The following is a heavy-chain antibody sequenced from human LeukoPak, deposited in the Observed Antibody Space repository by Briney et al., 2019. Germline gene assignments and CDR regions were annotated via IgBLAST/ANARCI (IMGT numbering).Heavy chain of an antibody. D-gene: IGHD3-10*01. CDR3: ARGYFGSGSYYSDYFDY. V-gene: IGHV4-39*07. CDR2: IYYSGST. CDR1: GGSISSSSYY. J-gene: IGHJ4*02. Sequence: PSETLSLTCTVSGGSISSSSYYWGWIRQPPGKGLEWIGSIYYSGSTYYNPSLKSRVAISEDTSKNQVSLKLNSVTAADTAVYNCARGYFGSGSYYSDYFDYWGQGNLVTVSP.